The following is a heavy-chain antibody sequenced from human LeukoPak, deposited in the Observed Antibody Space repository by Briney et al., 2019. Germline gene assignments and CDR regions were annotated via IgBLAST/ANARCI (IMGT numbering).Heavy chain of an antibody. CDR1: GGSISSYY. D-gene: IGHD3-22*01. J-gene: IGHJ6*03. V-gene: IGHV4-4*07. Sequence: SETLSLTCTVSGGSISSYYWSWIRQPAGKGLEWIGRIYTSGSTNYNPSLKSRVTMSVDTSKNQFSLKLSSVTAADTAVYYCARSERGYCDSSGINKEKYYYYYYMDVWGKGTTVTVSS. CDR2: IYTSGST. CDR3: ARSERGYCDSSGINKEKYYYYYYMDV.